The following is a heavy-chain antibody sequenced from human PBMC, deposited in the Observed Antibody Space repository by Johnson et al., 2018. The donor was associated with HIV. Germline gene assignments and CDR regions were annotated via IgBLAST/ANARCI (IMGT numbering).Heavy chain of an antibody. CDR1: GFSFSTYA. CDR3: ARGLTMIVVVDAFDI. CDR2: ISYDGSNK. Sequence: QVQLVESGGGVVQPGRSLRVSCAASGFSFSTYAMHWVRQAPGKGLEWVTLISYDGSNKYYADSVKGRFTISRDNSKNTLYLQMNSLRDEDTSVYYCARGLTMIVVVDAFDIWGQGTMVTVSS. D-gene: IGHD3-22*01. V-gene: IGHV3-30-3*01. J-gene: IGHJ3*02.